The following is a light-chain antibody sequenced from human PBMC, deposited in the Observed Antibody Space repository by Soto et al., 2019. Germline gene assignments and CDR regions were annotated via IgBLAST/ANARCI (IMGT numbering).Light chain of an antibody. Sequence: VLTPPASLSGAPGQSITISCPGTNSDVGSYNLVSWYQHHPGKAPQLMIFVVSKRPSGVSNRFSGSKSGNTASLTISGLQAEDEADYYCCSYAGDNYVFGAGTKVTVL. CDR2: VVS. J-gene: IGLJ1*01. CDR1: NSDVGSYNL. V-gene: IGLV2-23*02. CDR3: CSYAGDNYV.